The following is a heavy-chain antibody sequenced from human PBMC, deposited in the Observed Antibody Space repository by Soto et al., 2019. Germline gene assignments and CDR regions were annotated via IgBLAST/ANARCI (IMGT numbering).Heavy chain of an antibody. Sequence: SETLSLTCTVSGGSISSYYWSWIRQPPGKGLEWIGYIYYSGSTNYNPSLKSRVTISLDTSKNQFSLKLSPVTAADTAVYYCARQDVDIHCSSTSCYGWFDPWGQGTLVTVSS. CDR1: GGSISSYY. CDR3: ARQDVDIHCSSTSCYGWFDP. D-gene: IGHD2-2*01. CDR2: IYYSGST. V-gene: IGHV4-59*08. J-gene: IGHJ5*02.